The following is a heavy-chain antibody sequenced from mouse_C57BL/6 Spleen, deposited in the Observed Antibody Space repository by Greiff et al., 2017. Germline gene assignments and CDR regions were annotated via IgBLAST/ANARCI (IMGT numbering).Heavy chain of an antibody. D-gene: IGHD1-1*01. Sequence: QVQLQQSGAELVRPGASVTLSCKASGYTFTVYEMHWVKQTPVHGLEWIGAIDPETGGTAYNQKFKGKAILTADKSSSTAYMELRSLTSEDSAVYYCTITTVVPYYAMDYWGQGTSVTVSS. CDR3: TITTVVPYYAMDY. V-gene: IGHV1-15*01. CDR1: GYTFTVYE. J-gene: IGHJ4*01. CDR2: IDPETGGT.